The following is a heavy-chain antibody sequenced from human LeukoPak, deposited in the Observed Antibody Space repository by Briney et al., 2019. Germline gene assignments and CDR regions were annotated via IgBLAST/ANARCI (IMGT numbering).Heavy chain of an antibody. J-gene: IGHJ4*02. V-gene: IGHV4-34*01. CDR3: ARAARLVARAFDY. CDR2: INHSGST. CDR1: GGSFSGYY. D-gene: IGHD6-6*01. Sequence: AETLSLTCAVYGGSFSGYYWSWIRQPPGKGLEWIGEINHSGSTNYNPSLKSRVTISVDTSKNQFSLKLSSVTAADTAVYYCARAARLVARAFDYWGQGTLVTVSS.